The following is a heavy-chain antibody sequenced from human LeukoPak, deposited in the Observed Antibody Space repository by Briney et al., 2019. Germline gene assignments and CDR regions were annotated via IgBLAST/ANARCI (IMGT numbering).Heavy chain of an antibody. Sequence: ASVKVSCKASGYTFTGYYMHWVRQAPGQGLEWMGWINPNSGGTNYAQKFQGRVTMTRDTSISTAYMELSRLRSDDTAVYYCARGYRSVDYYDSSGFYIWGQGTMVTVSS. V-gene: IGHV1-2*02. CDR3: ARGYRSVDYYDSSGFYI. D-gene: IGHD3-22*01. CDR2: INPNSGGT. J-gene: IGHJ3*02. CDR1: GYTFTGYY.